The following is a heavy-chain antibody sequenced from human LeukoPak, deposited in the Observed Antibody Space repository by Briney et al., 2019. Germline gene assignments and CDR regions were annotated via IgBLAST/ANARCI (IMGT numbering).Heavy chain of an antibody. CDR2: IRYDGNNK. V-gene: IGHV3-30*02. D-gene: IGHD3-16*01. CDR1: GFTFSSYW. CDR3: AKNGPDYIWGNYLDY. J-gene: IGHJ4*02. Sequence: GGSLRLSCAASGFTFSSYWMSWVRQAPGKGLEWVAFIRYDGNNKYYADSVKGRFTISRDNSKNMLYLEMKSLRPEDTAVYYCAKNGPDYIWGNYLDYWGQGTLVTVSS.